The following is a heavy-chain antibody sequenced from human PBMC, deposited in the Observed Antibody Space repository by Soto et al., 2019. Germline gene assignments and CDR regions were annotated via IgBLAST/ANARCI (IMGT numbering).Heavy chain of an antibody. CDR2: IYYSGNT. Sequence: QVQLQESGPGLVKTSETLSLTCSVSGGSIYSYYWGWIRQPPGKGLEWIGHIYYSGNTNYNPSLKSRVTILIDTSKSQYSLKLNSVTAADTAVYYCARVVPGTVVDYWGPGTPVAVSS. CDR3: ARVVPGTVVDY. V-gene: IGHV4-59*01. D-gene: IGHD2-15*01. J-gene: IGHJ4*02. CDR1: GGSIYSYY.